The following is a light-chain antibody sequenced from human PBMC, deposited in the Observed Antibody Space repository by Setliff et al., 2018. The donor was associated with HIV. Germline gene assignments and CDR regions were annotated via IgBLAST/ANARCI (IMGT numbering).Light chain of an antibody. CDR3: SSYTGASALDVV. V-gene: IGLV2-14*01. J-gene: IGLJ2*01. CDR1: SSDIGGYTY. CDR2: EVS. Sequence: QSALTQPASVSGSPGQSITISCNGTSSDIGGYTYVSWYQQHPGKAPKLIIYEVSYRPSGVSFRFSGSKSGNTASLTISGLQAEDEADYYCSSYTGASALDVVFGGGTKVTVL.